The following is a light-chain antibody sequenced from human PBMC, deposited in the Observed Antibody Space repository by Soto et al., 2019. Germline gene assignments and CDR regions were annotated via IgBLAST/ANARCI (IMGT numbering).Light chain of an antibody. CDR1: SSDVGAYKY. CDR3: SSYAGTSIPYVV. CDR2: DVS. J-gene: IGLJ2*01. V-gene: IGLV2-14*03. Sequence: QSALTQPASVSGSPGQSITISCTGTSSDVGAYKYVSWYQQHADKDPKLLIYDVSSRSSGISDRFSGSKSGNTASLTIIGLQAEDEADYYCSSYAGTSIPYVVFGGGTKLTVL.